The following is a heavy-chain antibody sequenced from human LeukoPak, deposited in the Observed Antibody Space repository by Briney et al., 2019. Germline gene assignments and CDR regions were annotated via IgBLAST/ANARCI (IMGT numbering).Heavy chain of an antibody. Sequence: KTSETLSLTCAVSGGSISSSNWWSWVRQPPGKGLEWIGEIYHSGSTNYNPSLKSRVTISVDKSKNQFSLKLSSVTAADTAVYYCASGGRVDTAMVFSDYWGQGTLVTVSS. CDR3: ASGGRVDTAMVFSDY. J-gene: IGHJ4*02. CDR2: IYHSGST. D-gene: IGHD5-18*01. V-gene: IGHV4-4*02. CDR1: GGSISSSNW.